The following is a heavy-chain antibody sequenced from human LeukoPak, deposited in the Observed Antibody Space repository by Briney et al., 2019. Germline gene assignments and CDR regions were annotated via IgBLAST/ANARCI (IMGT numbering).Heavy chain of an antibody. CDR3: AKDRGRTWVQVAN. Sequence: GGSLRLSCIGTAFTFSSDAMGWVRQAPGKGLEWVSGISGSGGSTYYADSVKGRFTISRDNSKNTLYLQTNSLRVEDTSVYYCAKDRGRTWVQVANWGQGTLVTVSS. CDR2: ISGSGGST. CDR1: AFTFSSDA. D-gene: IGHD2-15*01. V-gene: IGHV3-23*01. J-gene: IGHJ4*02.